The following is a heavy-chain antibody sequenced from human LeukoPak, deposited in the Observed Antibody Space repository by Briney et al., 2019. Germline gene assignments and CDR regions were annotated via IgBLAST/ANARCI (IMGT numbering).Heavy chain of an antibody. J-gene: IGHJ4*02. CDR1: GFTFRNFA. Sequence: PGGSLRLSCSASGFTFRNFAISWVRQAPGKGLEWVSSIGGGDTHYADSVKGRFTISRDDSRSTVDLQMSSLRAEGTAVYYCAKDGQSFNSMYDYFDSWGQGTPGHRLL. V-gene: IGHV3-23*01. D-gene: IGHD2-8*01. CDR3: AKDGQSFNSMYDYFDS. CDR2: IGGGDT.